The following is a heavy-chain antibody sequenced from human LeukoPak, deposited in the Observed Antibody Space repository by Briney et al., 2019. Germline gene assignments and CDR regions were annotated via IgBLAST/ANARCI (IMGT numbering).Heavy chain of an antibody. J-gene: IGHJ3*02. V-gene: IGHV3-15*01. CDR3: STGRSGGRWTNAFDI. CDR2: IKRKSDGRRT. Sequence: PGRSLRLSCAASGFTFSNAWMSSVRQAPGKWLEWVVCIKRKSDGRRTDYAARLKRRFNVSRQKSKNTLYLQMNSLKTGDTAVYYCSTGRSGGRWTNAFDIWGQGTMVTVPS. D-gene: IGHD2-15*01. CDR1: GFTFSNAW.